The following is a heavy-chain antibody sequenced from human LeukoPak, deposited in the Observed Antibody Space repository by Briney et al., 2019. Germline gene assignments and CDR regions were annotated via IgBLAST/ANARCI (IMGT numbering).Heavy chain of an antibody. CDR1: GFTFSSYG. Sequence: PGGSLRLSCAASGFTFSSYGMSWVRQAPGKGLEWVSAISGSGGSTYYADSVKGRFTISRDNSKNTLYLQMNSLRAEDTAVYYCAKAGITMIVVVIFFDYWGQGTLVTVSS. J-gene: IGHJ4*02. CDR3: AKAGITMIVVVIFFDY. D-gene: IGHD3-22*01. CDR2: ISGSGGST. V-gene: IGHV3-23*01.